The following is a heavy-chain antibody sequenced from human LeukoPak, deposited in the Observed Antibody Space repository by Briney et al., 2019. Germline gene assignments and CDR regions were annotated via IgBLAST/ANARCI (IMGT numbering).Heavy chain of an antibody. V-gene: IGHV5-51*01. Sequence: GGALRISRKGSWYNVSNYWIGWGGQMPGESLGWVGIIYPGDSDTRYSPSFQGQVTISADKSISTAYLQWSSLKASDTAMYYCARQMTTVTPFDYWGQGTLVTVSS. D-gene: IGHD4-17*01. CDR1: WYNVSNYW. CDR2: IYPGDSDT. J-gene: IGHJ4*02. CDR3: ARQMTTVTPFDY.